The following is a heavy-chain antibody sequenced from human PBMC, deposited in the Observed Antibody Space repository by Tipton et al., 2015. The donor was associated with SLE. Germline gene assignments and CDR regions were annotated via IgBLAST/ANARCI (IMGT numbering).Heavy chain of an antibody. CDR1: GGSFSGYY. CDR2: INHSGST. CDR3: ARELRAGYFDY. V-gene: IGHV4-34*01. D-gene: IGHD3-10*01. J-gene: IGHJ4*02. Sequence: TLSLTCAVYGGSFSGYYWSWIRRPPGKGLEWIGEINHSGSTNYNPSLKSRVTISVDTSKNQFSLKLSSVTAADTAVYYCARELRAGYFDYWGQGTLVTVSS.